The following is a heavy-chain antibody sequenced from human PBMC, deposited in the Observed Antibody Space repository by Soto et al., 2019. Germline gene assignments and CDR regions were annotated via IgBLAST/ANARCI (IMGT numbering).Heavy chain of an antibody. V-gene: IGHV3-74*01. D-gene: IGHD3-22*01. Sequence: EVQLVESGGGLVQPGGSLRLSCAASGFTFSSYWMHWVRQAPGKGLVWVSRINSDGSSTSYADSVKGRFTISRDNAKNTLDLQMNSLRAEDTAVYYCAFRASYYDSSGYFDYWGQGTLVTVSS. J-gene: IGHJ4*02. CDR3: AFRASYYDSSGYFDY. CDR2: INSDGSST. CDR1: GFTFSSYW.